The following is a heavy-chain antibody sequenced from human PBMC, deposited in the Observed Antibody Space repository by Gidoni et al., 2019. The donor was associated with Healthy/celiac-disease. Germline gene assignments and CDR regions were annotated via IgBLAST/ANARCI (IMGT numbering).Heavy chain of an antibody. CDR3: ARHVSYQLLELDY. CDR2: IYYSGNT. J-gene: IGHJ4*02. D-gene: IGHD2-2*01. V-gene: IGHV4-39*01. Sequence: QLQLQESGPGLVKPSETLSVTCTVSGGSISSSTYYWGWIRPPPGKGLEWIGSIYYSGNTYYNPSLKSRITISIDTSKNQVSLKLSSVTAADTAVYYCARHVSYQLLELDYWGQGTLVTVSS. CDR1: GGSISSSTYY.